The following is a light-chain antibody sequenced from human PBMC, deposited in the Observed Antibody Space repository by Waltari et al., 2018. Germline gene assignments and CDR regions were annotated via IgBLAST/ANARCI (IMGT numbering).Light chain of an antibody. Sequence: QSALTQPASVSGSPGQSITISCTGTSSDIGAYNYVSWYQHLPGKDPKLIISEVRRRPSGVSNRCSGSKSGNMASLTISGLQAEDEADYYCNAYTTSSTWVFGGGTKLTVL. CDR1: SSDIGAYNY. CDR2: EVR. CDR3: NAYTTSSTWV. V-gene: IGLV2-14*01. J-gene: IGLJ3*02.